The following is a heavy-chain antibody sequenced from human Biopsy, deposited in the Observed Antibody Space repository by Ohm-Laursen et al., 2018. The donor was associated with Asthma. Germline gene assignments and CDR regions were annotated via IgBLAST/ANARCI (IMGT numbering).Heavy chain of an antibody. CDR1: GYPFIGYH. CDR2: INPNSGAT. Sequence: ALVKVSCKASGYPFIGYHIHWMRQAPGQGLEWMGRINPNSGATNYAQKFQGRVTMTRDTSISTAYMEVSRLGSDDSAVYYCARGQKSAGDRWFDPWGQGTLVTVSS. D-gene: IGHD6-13*01. CDR3: ARGQKSAGDRWFDP. V-gene: IGHV1-2*06. J-gene: IGHJ5*02.